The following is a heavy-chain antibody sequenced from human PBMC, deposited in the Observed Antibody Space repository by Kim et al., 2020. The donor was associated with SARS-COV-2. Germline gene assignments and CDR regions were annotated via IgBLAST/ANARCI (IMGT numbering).Heavy chain of an antibody. J-gene: IGHJ6*02. CDR3: ARPGDPTDRVPRLDV. CDR2: ISTYNGNT. D-gene: IGHD1-1*01. CDR1: GYTFTNYA. V-gene: IGHV1-18*01. Sequence: ASVKVSCKASGYTFTNYAIAWVRQAPGQGLEWMGWISTYNGNTNYAQNFQDRLTVTTDTSTTTAYMELRSLTSDDTAVYYCARPGDPTDRVPRLDVWGQGTAVTVSS.